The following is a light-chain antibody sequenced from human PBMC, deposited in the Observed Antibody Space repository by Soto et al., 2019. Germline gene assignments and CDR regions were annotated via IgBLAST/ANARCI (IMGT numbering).Light chain of an antibody. CDR1: QSLVYSDGNTY. V-gene: IGKV2-30*01. J-gene: IGKJ1*01. CDR2: EVS. CDR3: MQGRHWPPK. Sequence: DVVMTQSPLSLPVTLGQPASISCRSSQSLVYSDGNTYLSWFQQRPGQSPRRLIYEVSNRDSGVPDRFSGSGSGTDFTLKISRVEAVDVGVYYCMQGRHWPPKFGQGTKVEIK.